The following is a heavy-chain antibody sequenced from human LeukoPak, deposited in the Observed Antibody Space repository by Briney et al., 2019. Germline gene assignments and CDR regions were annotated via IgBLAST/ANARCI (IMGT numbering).Heavy chain of an antibody. CDR2: IYYSGST. CDR1: GGSISSSSYY. CDR3: ARGKGGNSGY. J-gene: IGHJ4*02. D-gene: IGHD4-23*01. V-gene: IGHV4-39*07. Sequence: SETLSLTCTVSGGSISSSSYYWGWIRQPPGKGLEWIGSIYYSGSTYYNPSLKSRVTISVDTSKNQFSLKLSSVTAADTAVYYCARGKGGNSGYWGQGTLVTVSS.